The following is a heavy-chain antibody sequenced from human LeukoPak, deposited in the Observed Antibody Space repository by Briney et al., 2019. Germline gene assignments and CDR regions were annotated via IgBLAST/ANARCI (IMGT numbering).Heavy chain of an antibody. CDR2: FDPEDGET. CDR3: ARGSSKELTFDY. D-gene: IGHD1-26*01. V-gene: IGHV1-24*01. J-gene: IGHJ4*02. Sequence: ASVKVSCKVSGYTLTELSMHWVRQAPGKGLEWMGGFDPEDGETIYAQKFQGRVTMTRDTSISTAYMELSRLRSDDTAVYYCARGSSKELTFDYWGQGTLVTVSS. CDR1: GYTLTELS.